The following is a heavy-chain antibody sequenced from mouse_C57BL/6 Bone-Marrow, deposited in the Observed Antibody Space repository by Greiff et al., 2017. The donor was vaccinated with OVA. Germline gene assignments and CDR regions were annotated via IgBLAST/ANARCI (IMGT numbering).Heavy chain of an antibody. CDR2: INPSRGST. CDR3: ARVRYYYAMDD. Sequence: QVQLKQSGAELARPGASVKMSCKASGYTFTSYTMHWVKQRPGQGLEWIGYINPSRGSTKYNQKFKDKATLTADKSSSTAYMQLSSLTSEDSAVYDCARVRYYYAMDDWGQGTSVTVSS. J-gene: IGHJ4*01. V-gene: IGHV1-4*01. CDR1: GYTFTSYT.